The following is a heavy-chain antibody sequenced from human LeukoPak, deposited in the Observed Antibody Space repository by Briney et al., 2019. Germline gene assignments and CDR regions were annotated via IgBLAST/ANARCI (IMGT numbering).Heavy chain of an antibody. CDR1: GFTFSSYD. Sequence: GGSLRLSCAASGFTFSSYDMHWVRQATGKSLEWVSAIGIAGDAYYPGSAKGRFTISSENAKDSLYFQMKSLRAADTTVDYCARAIAVTSDAFDIWGQGTMVTVSS. D-gene: IGHD4-17*01. J-gene: IGHJ3*02. CDR2: IGIAGDA. V-gene: IGHV3-13*01. CDR3: ARAIAVTSDAFDI.